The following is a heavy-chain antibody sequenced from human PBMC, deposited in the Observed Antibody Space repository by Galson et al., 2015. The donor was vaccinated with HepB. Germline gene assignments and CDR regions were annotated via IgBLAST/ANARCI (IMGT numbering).Heavy chain of an antibody. Sequence: QSGAEVKKPGESLRISCKGSGYTFTTYWISWVRQMPGKGLEWMGRIDPRDSYTNYSPSFEGHVTISADTSLSTAYLQWSRLKASDTATYYCVRRGTSGVSNDSGTDGGGQGTTVTVSS. D-gene: IGHD1-26*01. CDR3: VRRGTSGVSNDSGTDG. CDR2: IDPRDSYT. V-gene: IGHV5-10-1*01. J-gene: IGHJ6*02. CDR1: GYTFTTYW.